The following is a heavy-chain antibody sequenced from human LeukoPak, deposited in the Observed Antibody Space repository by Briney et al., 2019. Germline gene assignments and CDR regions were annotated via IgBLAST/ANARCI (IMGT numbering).Heavy chain of an antibody. CDR1: GFTFSSYG. J-gene: IGHJ6*02. V-gene: IGHV3-33*01. CDR3: ARDMYCSGGSCYYYYGMDV. D-gene: IGHD2-15*01. Sequence: PGRSLRLSCAASGFTFSSYGMHWVRQAPGKGLEWVAVIWYDGSNKYYADSVKGRFTISRDNSKNTLYLQMNSLRDEDTAVYYCARDMYCSGGSCYYYYGMDVWGQGTTVTVSS. CDR2: IWYDGSNK.